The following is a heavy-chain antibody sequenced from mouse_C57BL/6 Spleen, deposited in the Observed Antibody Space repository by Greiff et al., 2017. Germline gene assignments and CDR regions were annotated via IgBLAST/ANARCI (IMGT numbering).Heavy chain of an antibody. CDR1: GYTFTDYY. Sequence: EVQLQQSGPELVKPGASVKISCKASGYTFTDYYMNWVKQSHGKSLEWIGDINPNNGGTSYNQKFKGKATLTVGKSSSTAYMELRSLTSEDSAVYYCERYPMTTVVAGDAMDDWGQGTSVTVYS. CDR2: INPNNGGT. D-gene: IGHD1-1*01. V-gene: IGHV1-26*01. CDR3: ERYPMTTVVAGDAMDD. J-gene: IGHJ4*01.